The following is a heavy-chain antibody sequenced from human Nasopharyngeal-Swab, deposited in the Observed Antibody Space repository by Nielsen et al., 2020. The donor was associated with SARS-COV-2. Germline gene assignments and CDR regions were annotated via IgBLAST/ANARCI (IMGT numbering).Heavy chain of an antibody. CDR1: GYTFTSYY. V-gene: IGHV1-46*01. CDR3: ARDAAAGTTRGAFDI. D-gene: IGHD1-1*01. J-gene: IGHJ3*02. Sequence: ASVKVSCKASGYTFTSYYMHWVRQAPGQGLEWMGIINPSGGSTSYAQKFQGRVTMTRDTCTSTVYMELRSEDTAVYYCARDAAAGTTRGAFDIWGQGTMVTVSS. CDR2: INPSGGST.